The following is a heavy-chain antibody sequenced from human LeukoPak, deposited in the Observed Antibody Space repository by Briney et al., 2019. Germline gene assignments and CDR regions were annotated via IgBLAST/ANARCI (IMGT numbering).Heavy chain of an antibody. CDR3: ARGEFGYFDWLLSNYYGMDV. CDR2: IIPIFGTA. J-gene: IGHJ6*04. D-gene: IGHD3-9*01. Sequence: SVKVSCKASGGTFSSYAISWVRQAPGQGLELMGGIIPIFGTANYAQKFQGRVTITADKSTSTAYMELSSLRSEDTAVYYCARGEFGYFDWLLSNYYGMDVWGKGPTVTVSS. CDR1: GGTFSSYA. V-gene: IGHV1-69*06.